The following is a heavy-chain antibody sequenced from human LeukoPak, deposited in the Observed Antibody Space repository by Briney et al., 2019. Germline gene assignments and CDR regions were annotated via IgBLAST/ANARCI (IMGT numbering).Heavy chain of an antibody. CDR2: IYPRDSDT. J-gene: IGHJ6*03. CDR3: ARSRSSFPYYYYMDV. Sequence: KHGESLKISCKDSGHSFTSYWIGWVRQMPGKGLEWMGIIYPRDSDTRYSPSFQGQVNISADKSISTAYLQWSSLKASDTAMYYCARSRSSFPYYYYMDVWGEGTMVTVSS. CDR1: GHSFTSYW. V-gene: IGHV5-51*01.